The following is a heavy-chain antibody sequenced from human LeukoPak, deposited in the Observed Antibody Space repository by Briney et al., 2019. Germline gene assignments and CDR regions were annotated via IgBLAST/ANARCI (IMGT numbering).Heavy chain of an antibody. J-gene: IGHJ6*04. CDR1: GFTFSSYA. CDR2: ISGSGGTT. CDR3: AELGITMIGGV. V-gene: IGHV3-23*01. Sequence: GGSLRLSCAASGFTFSSYAMSWVRQAPGKGLEWVSVISGSGGTTFHTDSVKGRFTISRDNAKNSLYLQMNSLRAEDTAVYYCAELGITMIGGVWGKGTTVTISS. D-gene: IGHD3-10*02.